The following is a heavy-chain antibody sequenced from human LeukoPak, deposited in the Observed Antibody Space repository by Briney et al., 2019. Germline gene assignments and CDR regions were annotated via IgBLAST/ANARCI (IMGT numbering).Heavy chain of an antibody. J-gene: IGHJ4*02. CDR3: AVDVIYESD. CDR1: GFTFSNSA. CDR2: IVVGSGNT. V-gene: IGHV1-58*01. D-gene: IGHD2/OR15-2a*01. Sequence: SVKVSCKASGFTFSNSAVQWGRQARGQRLEWIGWIVVGSGNTNYAQKFQERVTITRDMSTSTAYMELSSLRSEDTAVYYCAVDVIYESDWGQGTLVTVSS.